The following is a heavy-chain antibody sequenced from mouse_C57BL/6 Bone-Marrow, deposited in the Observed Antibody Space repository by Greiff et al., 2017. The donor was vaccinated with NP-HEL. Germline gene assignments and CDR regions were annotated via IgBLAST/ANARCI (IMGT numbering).Heavy chain of an antibody. CDR3: AQGLWFDY. V-gene: IGHV5-17*01. CDR2: ISSGSSTI. J-gene: IGHJ2*01. CDR1: GFTFSDYG. Sequence: EVKLMESGGGLVKPGGSLKLSCAASGFTFSDYGMHWVRQAPEKGLEWVAYISSGSSTIYYADTVKGRFTISRDNAKNTLFLQMTSLRSEDTAMYYCAQGLWFDYWGQGTTLTVSS. D-gene: IGHD1-1*02.